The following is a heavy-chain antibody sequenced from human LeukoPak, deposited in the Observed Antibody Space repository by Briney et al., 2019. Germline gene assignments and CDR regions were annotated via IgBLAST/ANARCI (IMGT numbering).Heavy chain of an antibody. J-gene: IGHJ3*02. D-gene: IGHD3-9*01. CDR1: GFTFSDNY. V-gene: IGHV3-11*04. CDR3: ATSRYFVLDVFDI. Sequence: GGSLRLSCAASGFTFSDNYMSWIRQAPGKGLEWVSYITRSAITIYYADSVKGRFTISRDNAKNSLYLQMNSLRAEDTAMYYCATSRYFVLDVFDIWGQGTMVTVSS. CDR2: ITRSAITI.